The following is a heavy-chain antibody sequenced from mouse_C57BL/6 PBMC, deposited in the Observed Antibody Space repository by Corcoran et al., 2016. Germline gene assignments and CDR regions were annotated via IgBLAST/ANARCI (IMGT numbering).Heavy chain of an antibody. Sequence: VQLQQSGPELVKPGASVKISCKASGYSFTDYSMNWVKQSHGKRLEWIGFIIPYNGSTYYNEKFKGKATLTVDKSSSTAYMELSSLTSEDSAVYYCARGGYYGGDCAYWGQGTPVTVSS. V-gene: IGHV1-19*01. J-gene: IGHJ3*01. CDR2: IIPYNGST. CDR1: GYSFTDYS. CDR3: ARGGYYGGDCAY. D-gene: IGHD1-1*02.